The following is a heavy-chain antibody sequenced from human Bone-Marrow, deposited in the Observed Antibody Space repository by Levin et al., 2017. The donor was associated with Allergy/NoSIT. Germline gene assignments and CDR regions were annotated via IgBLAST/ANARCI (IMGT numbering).Heavy chain of an antibody. CDR2: IYSGGST. Sequence: QSGGSLRLSCSVTGFSVSGHYMSWVRQVPGKGFEWLSVIYSGGSTYYADSVKGRFTISRDNSKNTLFLQLNSLRADDTAVYFCARAYFNSGLFDSWGQGTLVTVSS. CDR3: ARAYFNSGLFDS. CDR1: GFSVSGHY. J-gene: IGHJ4*02. D-gene: IGHD6-19*01. V-gene: IGHV3-53*01.